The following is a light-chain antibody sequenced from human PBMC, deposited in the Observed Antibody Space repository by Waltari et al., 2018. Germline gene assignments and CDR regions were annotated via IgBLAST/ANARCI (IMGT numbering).Light chain of an antibody. Sequence: QSVLTQPPSASGAPGQSVTISCSGSSSNIGSNYVYWYQQLPGTAPKLLMYYSNQRPSGVPDRFSGSKSGTSASLAITGLRSEDEADYYCAAWDNSLSSGLFGGGTRLTVL. CDR2: YSN. CDR1: SSNIGSNY. CDR3: AAWDNSLSSGL. J-gene: IGLJ2*01. V-gene: IGLV1-47*02.